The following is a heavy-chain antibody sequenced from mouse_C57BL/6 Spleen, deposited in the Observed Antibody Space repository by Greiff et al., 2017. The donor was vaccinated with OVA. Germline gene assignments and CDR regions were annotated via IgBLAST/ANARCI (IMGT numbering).Heavy chain of an antibody. J-gene: IGHJ4*01. V-gene: IGHV5-6*01. CDR1: GFTFSSYG. Sequence: DVQLVESGGDLVKPGGSLKLSCAASGFTFSSYGMSWVRQTPDKRLEWVATISSGGSYTYYPDSVKGRFTISRDNAKNTLYLQMSSLKSEDTAMYYCARQGDGYYADYWGQGTSVTVSS. CDR2: ISSGGSYT. CDR3: ARQGDGYYADY. D-gene: IGHD2-3*01.